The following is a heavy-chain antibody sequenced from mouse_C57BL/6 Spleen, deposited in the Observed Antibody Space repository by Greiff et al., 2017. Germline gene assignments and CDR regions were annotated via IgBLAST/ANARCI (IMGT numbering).Heavy chain of an antibody. D-gene: IGHD2-1*01. CDR1: GYTFTDYE. CDR3: TRDFYYGNSYFDY. CDR2: IDPETGGT. Sequence: QVQLQQSGAELVRPGASVTLSCKASGYTFTDYEMHWVKQTPVHGLEWIGAIDPETGGTAYNQKFKGKAILTADKSSSTDYMVLRSLTSEDSAVYYGTRDFYYGNSYFDYWGKGTTLTVAS. V-gene: IGHV1-15*01. J-gene: IGHJ2*01.